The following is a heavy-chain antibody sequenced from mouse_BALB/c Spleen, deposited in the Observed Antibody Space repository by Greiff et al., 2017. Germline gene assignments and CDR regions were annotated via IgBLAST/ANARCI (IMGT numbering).Heavy chain of an antibody. CDR2: ISDGGSYT. CDR1: GFTFSDYY. CDR3: ARGGGNYFYAMDY. D-gene: IGHD2-1*01. V-gene: IGHV5-4*02. J-gene: IGHJ4*01. Sequence: VQLQQSGGGLVKPGGSLKLSCAASGFTFSDYYMYWVRQTPEKRLEWVATISDGGSYTYYPDSVKGRFTISRDNAKNNLYLQMSSLKSEDTAMYYCARGGGNYFYAMDYWGQGTSVTVSS.